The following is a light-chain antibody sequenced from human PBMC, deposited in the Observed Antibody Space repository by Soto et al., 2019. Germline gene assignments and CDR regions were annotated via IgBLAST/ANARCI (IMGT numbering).Light chain of an antibody. Sequence: EIVMTQSPATLSVSPGERATLSCRASQSVGSNLAWYQQRPGQAPRLLIYGASTRATGIPARFSGSGSGIEFTLIISSLQSEDLAVYYCQQYKNWPPALTLGGGTKVEIK. J-gene: IGKJ4*01. CDR2: GAS. CDR1: QSVGSN. V-gene: IGKV3-15*01. CDR3: QQYKNWPPALT.